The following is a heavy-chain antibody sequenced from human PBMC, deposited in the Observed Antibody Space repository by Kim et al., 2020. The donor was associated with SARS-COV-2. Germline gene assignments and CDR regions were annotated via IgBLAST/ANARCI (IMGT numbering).Heavy chain of an antibody. J-gene: IGHJ4*02. CDR1: GFTFSSSA. CDR2: VSDDHST. D-gene: IGHD5-18*01. CDR3: AKRIGYTYGNYFDY. V-gene: IGHV3-23*01. Sequence: GGSLRLSCAASGFTFSSSAMTWVRQAPGKGLEWVSSVSDDHSTYYADSVKGRFTISRDNSKSTLYLQMDSLRAEDTAVYFCAKRIGYTYGNYFDYWGQGT.